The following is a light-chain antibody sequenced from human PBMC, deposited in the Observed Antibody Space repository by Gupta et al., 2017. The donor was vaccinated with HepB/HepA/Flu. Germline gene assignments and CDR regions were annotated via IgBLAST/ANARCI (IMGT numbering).Light chain of an antibody. V-gene: IGKV3-20*01. CDR1: QFVPNNY. Sequence: IVLTQSPGTLSLSPGDRATLSCRASQFVPNNYLAWYQQRPGQAPRLLIYGASSRTTGVPDRFSGSGSGTDFTLTISRGEPEDFGVFYCHHEDLGRDTFGQGTKLEIK. CDR2: GAS. J-gene: IGKJ2*01. CDR3: HHEDLGRDT.